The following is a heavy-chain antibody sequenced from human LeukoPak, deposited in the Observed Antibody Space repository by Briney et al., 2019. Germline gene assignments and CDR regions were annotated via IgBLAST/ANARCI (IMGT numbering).Heavy chain of an antibody. CDR2: ISSSGSTI. D-gene: IGHD4-23*01. J-gene: IGHJ4*02. V-gene: IGHV3-11*01. CDR1: GFTFSDYY. CDR3: AGDFLSYGGNHFDY. Sequence: GGSLRLSCAASGFTFSDYYMGWIRQAPGKGLEWVSYISSSGSTIYYADSVKGRFTIPRDNAKNSLYLQMNSLRAEDTAVYYCAGDFLSYGGNHFDYWGQGTLVTVSS.